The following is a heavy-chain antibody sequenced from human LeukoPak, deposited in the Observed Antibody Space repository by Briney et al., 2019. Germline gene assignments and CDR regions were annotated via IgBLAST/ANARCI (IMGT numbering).Heavy chain of an antibody. CDR1: GFTFSSYA. J-gene: IGHJ4*02. CDR3: ARERYAGYYFDY. D-gene: IGHD3-16*01. CDR2: ISYGGSHK. Sequence: QTGGSLRLSCAASGFTFSSYAMHWVRQAPGKGLEWLAIISYGGSHKYYADSVKGRFTISRDNSNNTLYLQMNSLRAEDTAVYYCARERYAGYYFDYWGQGTLVTVSS. V-gene: IGHV3-30-3*01.